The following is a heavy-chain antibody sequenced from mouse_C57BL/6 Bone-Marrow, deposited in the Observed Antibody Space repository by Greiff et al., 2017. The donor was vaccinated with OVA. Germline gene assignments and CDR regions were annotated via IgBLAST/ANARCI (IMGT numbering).Heavy chain of an antibody. CDR3: AKGTGFDY. CDR2: IYPGDGDT. CDR1: GYALSSSW. Sequence: QVQLQQSGPELVKPGASVKISCKASGYALSSSWMNWVKQRPGKGLEWIGRIYPGDGDTNYNGKFKGKATLTADKSSSTAYMQLSSLTSEDSAVYFCAKGTGFDYWGQGTTLTVSS. V-gene: IGHV1-82*01. J-gene: IGHJ2*01. D-gene: IGHD2-14*01.